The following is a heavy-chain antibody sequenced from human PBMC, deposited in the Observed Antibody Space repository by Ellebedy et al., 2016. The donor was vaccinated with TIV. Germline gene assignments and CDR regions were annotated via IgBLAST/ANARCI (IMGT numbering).Heavy chain of an antibody. D-gene: IGHD2-21*02. V-gene: IGHV3-48*04. CDR3: AKDRTSGDGYWVFDS. J-gene: IGHJ4*02. Sequence: PGGSLRLSCAASGFTFSSYSMNWVRQAPGKGLEWVSYISSSSSSSSSIYYADSVKGRFTISRDNAKRTVDLQMRSVRAEDTAVYFCAKDRTSGDGYWVFDSWGQGTMVSGSS. CDR2: ISSSSSSSSSI. CDR1: GFTFSSYS.